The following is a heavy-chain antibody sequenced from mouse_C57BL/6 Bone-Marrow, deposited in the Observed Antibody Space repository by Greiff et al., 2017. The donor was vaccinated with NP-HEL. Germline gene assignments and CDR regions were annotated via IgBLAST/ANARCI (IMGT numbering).Heavy chain of an antibody. J-gene: IGHJ1*03. CDR3: ARDNWDWYFDV. CDR2: SRNKANGYTT. V-gene: IGHV7-1*01. CDR1: GFTFSDFY. D-gene: IGHD4-1*01. Sequence: EVKLVESGGGLVQSGRSLRLSCATSGFTFSDFYMEWVRQAPGKGLEWIAASRNKANGYTTEYSASVKGRFIVSRDTSQSLLYLQMNALTADDTAIYYCARDNWDWYFDVWGTGTTVTVSS.